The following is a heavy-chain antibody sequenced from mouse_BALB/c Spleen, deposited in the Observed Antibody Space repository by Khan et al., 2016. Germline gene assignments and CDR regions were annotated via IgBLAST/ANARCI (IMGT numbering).Heavy chain of an antibody. V-gene: IGHV9-3-1*01. CDR1: GYTFTNYG. Sequence: QIQLVQSGPELKKPGETVKISCKASGYTFTNYGMNWVKQAPGKGLKWMGWMNTYTGEQTYADDFKGRFAFSLKTSARTAYLQINNLKNEDTATYFCAKDYDYNGNSSFDVWGAGTTVTVSS. CDR2: MNTYTGEQ. CDR3: AKDYDYNGNSSFDV. D-gene: IGHD2-4*01. J-gene: IGHJ1*01.